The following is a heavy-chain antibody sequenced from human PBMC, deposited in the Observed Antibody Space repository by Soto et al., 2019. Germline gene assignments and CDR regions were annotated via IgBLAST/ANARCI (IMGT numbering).Heavy chain of an antibody. Sequence: GGSLRLSCAASGFRFSNYWMTWVRQAPGKGLEWVANMNQDGSEKYYVDSVKGRFTISRDNPNYSLFLQMDSLRAEDTAVYYCARAWSPFSYWGQGTLVTVSS. J-gene: IGHJ4*02. V-gene: IGHV3-7*03. CDR3: ARAWSPFSY. CDR1: GFRFSNYW. D-gene: IGHD2-8*02. CDR2: MNQDGSEK.